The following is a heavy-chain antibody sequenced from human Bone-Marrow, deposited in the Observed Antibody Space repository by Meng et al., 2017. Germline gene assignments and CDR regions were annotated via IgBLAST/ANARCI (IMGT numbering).Heavy chain of an antibody. CDR3: ARPRRIAAAGTVYYYYGMDI. CDR2: INSDGGNT. J-gene: IGHJ6*02. Sequence: GESLKISCAASGFTFSSYWMHWIRQAPGKGLVWVSRINSDGGNTSYADSVKGRFTISRDNAKNTLYLQMNSLRAEDTAVYYCARPRRIAAAGTVYYYYGMDIWGQGTTVTVSS. V-gene: IGHV3-74*01. D-gene: IGHD6-13*01. CDR1: GFTFSSYW.